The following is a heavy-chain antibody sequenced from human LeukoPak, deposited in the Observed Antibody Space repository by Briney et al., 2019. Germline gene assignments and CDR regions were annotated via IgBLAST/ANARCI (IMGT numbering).Heavy chain of an antibody. J-gene: IGHJ4*02. Sequence: GGSLRLSCAASGFTFDDYAMHWVRQAPGKGLEWVSGISGSGGSTYYADPVKGRFTISRDNSKNTLYLQMNSLRAEDTAVYYCAKVPGYSSSWPSFDYWGQGTLVTVSS. CDR3: AKVPGYSSSWPSFDY. V-gene: IGHV3-23*01. D-gene: IGHD6-13*01. CDR1: GFTFDDYA. CDR2: ISGSGGST.